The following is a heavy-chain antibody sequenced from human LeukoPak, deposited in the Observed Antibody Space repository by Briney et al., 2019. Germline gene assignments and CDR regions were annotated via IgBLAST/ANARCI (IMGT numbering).Heavy chain of an antibody. CDR2: VWYDGSNT. CDR3: AKVSGYCSTTSCSFDY. J-gene: IGHJ4*02. V-gene: IGHV3-33*06. Sequence: GRSLRLSCAASGFTFSSFGMHWVRQAPGKGLEWVAVVWYDGSNTYYADSVKGQLTISRDNSKNTLYLQVNSLRAEDTAVYYCAKVSGYCSTTSCSFDYWGQGTLVTVSS. CDR1: GFTFSSFG. D-gene: IGHD2-2*01.